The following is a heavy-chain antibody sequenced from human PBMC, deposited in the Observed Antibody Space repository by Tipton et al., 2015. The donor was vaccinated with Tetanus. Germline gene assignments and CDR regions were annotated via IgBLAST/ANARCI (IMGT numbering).Heavy chain of an antibody. CDR1: GGPVSSSNW. D-gene: IGHD3-3*01. CDR3: ARANNDFPKKGPFDY. J-gene: IGHJ4*02. Sequence: TLSLTCDVSGGPVSSSNWWSWVRQAPGKGLEWIGEIYYSGTTNYNPSLKSRLTVSRDTSKNQFSLNLRSVTAADTAVYYCARANNDFPKKGPFDYWGQGTLVTVSS. V-gene: IGHV4-4*02. CDR2: IYYSGTT.